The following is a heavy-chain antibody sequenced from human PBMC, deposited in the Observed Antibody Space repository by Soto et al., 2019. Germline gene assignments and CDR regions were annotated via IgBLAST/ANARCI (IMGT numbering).Heavy chain of an antibody. J-gene: IGHJ4*02. CDR3: AKDPVADYVWGSYRPSTYFDF. V-gene: IGHV3-30*18. D-gene: IGHD3-16*02. Sequence: GGSLRLSCAASGFTFSSYAIHWVRQAPGKGLEWVAVISYDGNSKYYADSVKGRFTISRDNSKNTLYLQMNSLRPEDTAVYYCAKDPVADYVWGSYRPSTYFDFWGQGTLVTVSS. CDR2: ISYDGNSK. CDR1: GFTFSSYA.